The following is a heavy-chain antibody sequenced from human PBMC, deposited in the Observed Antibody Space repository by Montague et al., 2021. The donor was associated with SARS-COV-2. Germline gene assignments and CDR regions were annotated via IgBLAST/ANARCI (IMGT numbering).Heavy chain of an antibody. CDR1: GDSVSSNSAT. CDR3: ARFFSSWTD. D-gene: IGHD6-13*01. CDR2: TYYRSKWYN. J-gene: IGHJ4*02. V-gene: IGHV6-1*01. Sequence: CAISGDSVSSNSATWNWVRQSPSRGLEWLGRTYYRSKWYNDYAVSVRGRVTINPDTSKNQFSLNLSSATAADTAVYYCARFFSSWTDWGQGALVTVSS.